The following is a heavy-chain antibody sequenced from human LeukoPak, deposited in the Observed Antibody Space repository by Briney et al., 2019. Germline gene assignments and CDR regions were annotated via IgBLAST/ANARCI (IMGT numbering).Heavy chain of an antibody. CDR1: GGTFSSYA. Sequence: SVKVSCKASGGTFSSYAISWVRQAPGQGLEWMGGIIPIFGTANYAQKFQGRVTITTDESTSTAYMELSSLRSEDTAVYYCATSTTVTIFGVVRHGWFDPWGQGALVTVSS. CDR3: ATSTTVTIFGVVRHGWFDP. J-gene: IGHJ5*02. V-gene: IGHV1-69*05. D-gene: IGHD3-3*01. CDR2: IIPIFGTA.